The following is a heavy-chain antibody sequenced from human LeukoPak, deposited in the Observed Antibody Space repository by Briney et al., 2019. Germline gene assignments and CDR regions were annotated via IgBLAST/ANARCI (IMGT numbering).Heavy chain of an antibody. V-gene: IGHV3-7*01. CDR3: ARDLGGSPPGY. CDR2: IKQDGSEK. CDR1: GFTFSSYW. Sequence: PGGSLRLSCAASGFTFSSYWMSWVRQAPGKGLEWVANIKQDGSEKYFVDSVKGRFTISRDNAKSSVSLQMNSLTGEDTAVYYCARDLGGSPPGYWGQGTLVTVSS. D-gene: IGHD2-15*01. J-gene: IGHJ4*02.